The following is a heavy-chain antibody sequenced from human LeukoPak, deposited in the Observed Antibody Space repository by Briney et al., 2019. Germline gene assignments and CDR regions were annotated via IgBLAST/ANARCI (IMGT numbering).Heavy chain of an antibody. CDR1: GFTFSSYG. V-gene: IGHV3-33*01. CDR2: IWYDGSNK. Sequence: GRSLRLSCAASGFTFSSYGMHWARQAPGKGLEWVAVIWYDGSNKYYADSVKGRFTISRDNSKNTLYLQMNSLRAEDTAVYYCARDPPGRYCSSTSCYKWNWGQGTLVTVSS. CDR3: ARDPPGRYCSSTSCYKWN. D-gene: IGHD2-2*01. J-gene: IGHJ4*02.